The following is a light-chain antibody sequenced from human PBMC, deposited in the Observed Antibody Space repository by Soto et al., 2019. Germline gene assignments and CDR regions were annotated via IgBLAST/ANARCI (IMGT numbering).Light chain of an antibody. J-gene: IGKJ4*01. V-gene: IGKV3-15*01. CDR3: QHYNNWPLT. CDR2: GAS. CDR1: QSVSSSY. Sequence: EIVLTQSPATLSLSPGERATLSCGASQSVSSSYLAWYQQKPGLAPRLLIYGASTRATAIPARFSGSGSGTEFTLTITSLQSEDFAVYYCQHYNNWPLTFGGGTKVEIK.